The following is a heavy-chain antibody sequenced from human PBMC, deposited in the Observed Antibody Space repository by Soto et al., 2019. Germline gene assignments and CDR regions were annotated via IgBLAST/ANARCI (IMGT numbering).Heavy chain of an antibody. D-gene: IGHD5-12*01. V-gene: IGHV4-31*03. J-gene: IGHJ4*02. CDR3: ARGQHSGYAQALLTFDY. CDR2: INHSGST. Sequence: SETLSLTCIVSGGSISSGGYYWSWIRQHAGKGLEWIGDINHSGSTNYNPSLKSRVTISVDTSKNQFSLKLSSVTAADTAVYYCARGQHSGYAQALLTFDYWGQGTLVTVSS. CDR1: GGSISSGGYY.